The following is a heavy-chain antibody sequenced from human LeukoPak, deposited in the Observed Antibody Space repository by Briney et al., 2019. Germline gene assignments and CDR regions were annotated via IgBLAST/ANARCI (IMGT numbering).Heavy chain of an antibody. CDR1: GFTFSSY. CDR3: ARGQSRYFDWYLGFFVF. D-gene: IGHD3-9*01. CDR2: IISTSSYI. J-gene: IGHJ4*02. Sequence: GGSLRLSCAASGFTFSSYMNWVRQAPGKGLEWVSSIISTSSYIYYADSVKGRFTISRDKAKNSLYLQMNSLRADDTAVYYCARGQSRYFDWYLGFFVFWGQRTLVTVSS. V-gene: IGHV3-21*01.